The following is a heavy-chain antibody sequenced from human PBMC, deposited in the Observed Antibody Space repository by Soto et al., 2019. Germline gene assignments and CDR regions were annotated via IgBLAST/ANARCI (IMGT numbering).Heavy chain of an antibody. CDR2: IYPGDSTV. D-gene: IGHD5-18*01. Sequence: LRESLKISCQGSGYSFISYWIGWVRQMPGKGLELMGVIYPGDSTVRYSPSFQGQVTISVDKSISTAYLQWSSLKPSDTAMYYCARHTSDRYGPDYWGQGTLVTVSS. V-gene: IGHV5-51*01. CDR3: ARHTSDRYGPDY. J-gene: IGHJ4*02. CDR1: GYSFISYW.